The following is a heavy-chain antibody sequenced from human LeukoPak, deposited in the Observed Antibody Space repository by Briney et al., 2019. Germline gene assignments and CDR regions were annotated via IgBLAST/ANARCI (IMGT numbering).Heavy chain of an antibody. CDR2: VYHSGGA. J-gene: IGHJ4*02. V-gene: IGHV4-38-2*01. CDR3: XXXXXXXXXDYYGSGSPTLPFDY. Sequence: SEALFPTLPVSCLSLSSGFFWGWVRQPPREGLGRVGGVYHSGGAHYNTSLKRRVTTSVDTSTNQFSLKLGSLTAPDTAPCYXXXXXXXXXXDYYGSGSPTLPFDYWGQGTLVTVSS. CDR1: CLSLSSGFF. D-gene: IGHD3-10*01.